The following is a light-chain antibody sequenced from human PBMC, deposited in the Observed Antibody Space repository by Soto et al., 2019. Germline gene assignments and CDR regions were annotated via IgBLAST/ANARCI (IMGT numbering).Light chain of an antibody. CDR1: QSISSS. CDR2: GAS. V-gene: IGKV3-15*01. CDR3: HQYNGWHRT. Sequence: EIVMTQSPATLSVSAGERVTLSCRASQSISSSLAWYQQKPGQAPSLLFYGASTRASGVPARFSGSGSGTECTLTIRSLQSEDFAGYYCHQYNGWHRTFGQGTKVEI. J-gene: IGKJ1*01.